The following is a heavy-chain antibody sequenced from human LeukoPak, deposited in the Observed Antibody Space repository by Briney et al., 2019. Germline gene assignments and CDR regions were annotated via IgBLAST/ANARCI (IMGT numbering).Heavy chain of an antibody. CDR2: ISSSGYST. V-gene: IGHV3-23*01. CDR3: ARVLRYCSGGNCYSGGLGYMDV. J-gene: IGHJ6*03. D-gene: IGHD2-15*01. Sequence: HPGGSLRLSCAASAFTFSTYGMSWVRQAPGKGLEWVSGISSSGYSTYYADSVKGRFTISRDNSKNTLYLQMNSLRAEDTAVYYCARVLRYCSGGNCYSGGLGYMDVWGKGTTVTISS. CDR1: AFTFSTYG.